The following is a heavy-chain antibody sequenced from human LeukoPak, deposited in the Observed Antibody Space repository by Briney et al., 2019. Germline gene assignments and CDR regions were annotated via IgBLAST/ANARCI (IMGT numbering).Heavy chain of an antibody. CDR3: ARADGVVVMFDY. CDR2: VSSSSSTI. V-gene: IGHV3-48*02. D-gene: IGHD3-22*01. Sequence: GGSLRLSCAASGFTFSNAWMSWVRRAPGKGLEWVSYVSSSSSTIYYADSVKGRFTISRENAKNSLYLQMNSLRDEDTAVYYCARADGVVVMFDYWGQGTLVTVSS. J-gene: IGHJ4*02. CDR1: GFTFSNAW.